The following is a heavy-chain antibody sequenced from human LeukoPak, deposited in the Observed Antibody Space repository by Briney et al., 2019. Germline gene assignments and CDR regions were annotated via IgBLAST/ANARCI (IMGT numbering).Heavy chain of an antibody. CDR3: AKDATPYYYYGMDV. Sequence: GRSLRLSCAASGFTFDDYAMHWVRQAPGKGLEWVSGISWNNGSIGYADSVKGRFTITRDNAKNSLYLQMNSLRAEDTALYYCAKDATPYYYYGMDVWGQGTTVTVSS. J-gene: IGHJ6*02. CDR1: GFTFDDYA. V-gene: IGHV3-9*01. CDR2: ISWNNGSI. D-gene: IGHD2-15*01.